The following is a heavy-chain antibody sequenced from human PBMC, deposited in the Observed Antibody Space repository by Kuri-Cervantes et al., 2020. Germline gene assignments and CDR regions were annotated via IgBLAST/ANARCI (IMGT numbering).Heavy chain of an antibody. CDR2: IWYDGSNK. V-gene: IGHV3-30*19. D-gene: IGHD2-15*01. CDR1: GFTFSSYG. CDR3: ARSVMVAAPTDY. J-gene: IGHJ4*02. Sequence: GEFLKISCEASGFTFSSYGMHWVRQAPGKGLEWVAVIWYDGSNKYYANSLKSLFTISRDNSKNTQYLQMNRLQADDTAFYNGARSVMVAAPTDYWGQGNRVNVSS.